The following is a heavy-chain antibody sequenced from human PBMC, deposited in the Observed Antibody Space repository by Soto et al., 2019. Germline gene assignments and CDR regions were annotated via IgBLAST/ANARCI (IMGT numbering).Heavy chain of an antibody. CDR1: ACSVSGYY. CDR3: AREGYSYGFDGMGV. CDR2: INPNSGGT. V-gene: IGHV1-2*04. Sequence: XSVKVTGTAFACSVSGYYVHWVRQATGQGLEWMGWINPNSGGTNYAQKFQGWVTMTRDTSISTAYMELSRLRSDDTAVYYCAREGYSYGFDGMGVWGQGTTVTVFS. D-gene: IGHD5-18*01. J-gene: IGHJ6*02.